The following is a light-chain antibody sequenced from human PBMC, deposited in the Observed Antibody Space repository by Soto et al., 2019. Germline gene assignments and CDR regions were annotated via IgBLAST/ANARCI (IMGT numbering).Light chain of an antibody. Sequence: VVTQFPDSLTVSLGERAAIDCKSSHSLLYNSCHYLAWYQQKPGQPPKLLIYWSSTRESGVPARFSGSGSGTNFTLTISGLQAEDAAVYYCQQYYTTPYTFGQGTKLAI. V-gene: IGKV4-1*01. CDR2: WSS. CDR1: HSLLYNSCHY. CDR3: QQYYTTPYT. J-gene: IGKJ2*01.